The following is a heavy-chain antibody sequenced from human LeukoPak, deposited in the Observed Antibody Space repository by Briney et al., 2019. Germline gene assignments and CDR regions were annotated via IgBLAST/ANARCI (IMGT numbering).Heavy chain of an antibody. CDR2: ISVSGGST. V-gene: IGHV3-23*01. CDR3: ARDPYGDYVFDY. Sequence: GGSLRPSCAASGFTFSSYAMSWVRQAPEKGLEWVSGISVSGGSTYYADSVKGRFTISRDNSKNTLYLQMNSLRAEDTAVYYCARDPYGDYVFDYWGQGTLVTVSS. D-gene: IGHD4-17*01. J-gene: IGHJ4*02. CDR1: GFTFSSYA.